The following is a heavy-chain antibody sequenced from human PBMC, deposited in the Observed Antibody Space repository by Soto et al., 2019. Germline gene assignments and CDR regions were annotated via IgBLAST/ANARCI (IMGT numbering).Heavy chain of an antibody. J-gene: IGHJ2*01. CDR2: VNPQRGEA. CDR1: GYKFPDYN. V-gene: IGHV1-2*04. CDR3: VRDPCLQFRSSYFDL. Sequence: QVVLVQSGAEVQKPGDSVNVSCKSSGYKFPDYNIHWVRQAPGQRPEWMGWVNPQRGEAVYAQKFQGWVTMTRDTATTTAYLEVSSLKPDDTAVYFCVRDPCLQFRSSYFDLWGRGTLVTVSS.